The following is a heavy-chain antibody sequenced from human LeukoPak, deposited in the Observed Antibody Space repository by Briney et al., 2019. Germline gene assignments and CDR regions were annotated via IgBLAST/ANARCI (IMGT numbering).Heavy chain of an antibody. Sequence: ASVRVSCKVSGYTLTELSMHWVRQAPGKGLEWMGGFDPEDGETIYAQKFQGRVTMTEDTSTDTAYMELGSLRSEDTAVYYCATGRRRDGYNFVDDYWGQGTLVTVSS. V-gene: IGHV1-24*01. CDR3: ATGRRRDGYNFVDDY. CDR2: FDPEDGET. D-gene: IGHD5-24*01. J-gene: IGHJ4*02. CDR1: GYTLTELS.